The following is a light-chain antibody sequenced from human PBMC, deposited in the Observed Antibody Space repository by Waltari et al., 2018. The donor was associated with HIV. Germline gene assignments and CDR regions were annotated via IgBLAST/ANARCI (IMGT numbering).Light chain of an antibody. V-gene: IGKV1-39*01. CDR1: QSISSY. CDR2: AAS. J-gene: IGKJ1*01. Sequence: MTQSPSSLSASVGDRVTITCRASQSISSYLNWYQQKPGKAPKLLIYAASSLQSGVPSRFSGSGSGTDFTLTISSLQPEDFGTYYCQQSYSTPWTFGQGTKVEIK. CDR3: QQSYSTPWT.